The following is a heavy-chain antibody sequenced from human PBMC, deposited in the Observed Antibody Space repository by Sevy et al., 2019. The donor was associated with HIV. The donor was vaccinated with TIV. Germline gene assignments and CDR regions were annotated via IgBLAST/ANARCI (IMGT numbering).Heavy chain of an antibody. CDR2: ISYDGSNK. CDR3: ARIPAARGGYFDY. Sequence: GGSLRLSCAASGFTFSSYAMHWVRQAPGKGLEWVAVISYDGSNKYYADSVKGRFTISRDNSKNTLYLQMNSLRAEDTAVYYCARIPAARGGYFDYWGQGTLVTVSS. J-gene: IGHJ4*02. CDR1: GFTFSSYA. V-gene: IGHV3-30*04. D-gene: IGHD2-2*01.